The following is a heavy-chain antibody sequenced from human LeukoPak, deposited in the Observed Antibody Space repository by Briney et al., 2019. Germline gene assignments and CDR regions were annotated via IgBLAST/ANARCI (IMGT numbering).Heavy chain of an antibody. V-gene: IGHV4-59*01. J-gene: IGHJ4*02. CDR1: GGSISSYY. Sequence: SETLSLTCTVSGGSISSYYWSWIRQPPGKGLEWIGYIYYSGSTNYNPSLKSRVSISVDTSKNQISLKLNSVTAADTAVYYCARDAAAAGTMLDYWGQGTLVTVSS. D-gene: IGHD6-13*01. CDR3: ARDAAAAGTMLDY. CDR2: IYYSGST.